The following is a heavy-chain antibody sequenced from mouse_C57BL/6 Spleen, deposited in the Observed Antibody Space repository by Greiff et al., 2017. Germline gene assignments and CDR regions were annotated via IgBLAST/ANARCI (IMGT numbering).Heavy chain of an antibody. J-gene: IGHJ2*01. CDR1: GYSITSGYD. V-gene: IGHV3-1*01. CDR3: ARGATVVARGLFDY. CDR2: ISYSGST. D-gene: IGHD1-1*01. Sequence: EVQLVESGPGMVKPSQSLSLTCTVTGYSITSGYDWHWIRHFPGNKLEWMGYISYSGSTNYNPSLKSRISITHDTSKNHFFLKLNSVTTEDTATYYCARGATVVARGLFDYWGQVTTLTVSS.